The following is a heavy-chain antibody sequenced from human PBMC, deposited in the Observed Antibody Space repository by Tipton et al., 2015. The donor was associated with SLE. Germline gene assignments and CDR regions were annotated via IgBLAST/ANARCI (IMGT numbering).Heavy chain of an antibody. Sequence: SLRLSCAASGFSFSSYAMSWVRQAPGKGLEWISSINDDGDSRYHADSVRGRFTISRDNSKNTLYLQMNSLREDDTAVYYCARVQYTSGSYFFDYWGQGTLVTVSS. CDR2: INDDGDSR. CDR1: GFSFSSYA. D-gene: IGHD6-19*01. V-gene: IGHV3-23*01. J-gene: IGHJ4*02. CDR3: ARVQYTSGSYFFDY.